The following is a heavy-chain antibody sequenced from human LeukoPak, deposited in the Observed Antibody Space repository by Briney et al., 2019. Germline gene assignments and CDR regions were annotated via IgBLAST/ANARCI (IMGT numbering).Heavy chain of an antibody. V-gene: IGHV4-39*07. J-gene: IGHJ4*02. CDR3: ARAVYSSSWSN. Sequence: SETLSLTCTVSGGSISSGGYYWSWIRQPPGKGLEWIGEINHSGSTNYNPSLKSRVTISVDTSKNQFSLKLSSVTAADTAVYYCARAVYSSSWSNWGQGTLVTVSS. CDR2: INHSGST. CDR1: GGSISSGGYY. D-gene: IGHD6-13*01.